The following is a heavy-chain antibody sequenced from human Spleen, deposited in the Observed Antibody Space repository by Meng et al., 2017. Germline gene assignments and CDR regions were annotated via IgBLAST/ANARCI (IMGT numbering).Heavy chain of an antibody. CDR3: AREEDISEAGKRYGDY. D-gene: IGHD2-15*01. CDR1: GYNFPDYW. V-gene: IGHV1-2*06. J-gene: IGHJ4*02. Sequence: ASVKVSCKASGYNFPDYWLHWVRRAPGQGLEWMGRIDPKSGGTNYAQRFQGRVTMTGHTSISTTYMELSRMRSDDTAMYYCAREEDISEAGKRYGDYWGQGTLVTVSS. CDR2: IDPKSGGT.